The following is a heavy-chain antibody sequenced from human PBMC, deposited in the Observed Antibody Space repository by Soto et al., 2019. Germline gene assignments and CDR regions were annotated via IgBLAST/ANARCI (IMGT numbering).Heavy chain of an antibody. Sequence: PGGSLRLSCSASGFTFRTYTMHWVRQAPGKGLEYVSTINSNGGSTYYVDSVKARFTISRDNSKNTLYLQMSSLRTEDTALYYCVKSKNYYDSSGPFDYWGQGTLVTVSS. D-gene: IGHD3-22*01. CDR1: GFTFRTYT. CDR2: INSNGGST. CDR3: VKSKNYYDSSGPFDY. V-gene: IGHV3-64D*06. J-gene: IGHJ4*02.